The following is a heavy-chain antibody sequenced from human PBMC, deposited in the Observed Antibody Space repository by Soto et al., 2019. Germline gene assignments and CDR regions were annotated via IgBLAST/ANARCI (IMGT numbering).Heavy chain of an antibody. D-gene: IGHD3-10*01. CDR2: IVPIFGTT. J-gene: IGHJ6*02. CDR3: AANSLGGGSQGDV. V-gene: IGHV1-69*13. Sequence: ASVKVSCKASGDTFSSYSISWVRQAPGQGLEWMGGIVPIFGTTVYAPRLQGRVTITADGPTSTSYMELSGLRFEDTAIYYCAANSLGGGSQGDVWGQGTTVTVSS. CDR1: GDTFSSYS.